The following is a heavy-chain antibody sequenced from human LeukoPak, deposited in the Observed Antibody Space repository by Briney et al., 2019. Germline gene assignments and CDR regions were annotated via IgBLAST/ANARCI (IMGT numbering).Heavy chain of an antibody. Sequence: PSETLSLTCTVSGGSISSSSYYWGWIRQPPGKGLEWIGSIYYSGSTYYNPSLKSRVTISVDTSKNQFSLKLSSVTAADTAVYYCARTDHYYYYMDVWGKGTTVTIPS. CDR2: IYYSGST. J-gene: IGHJ6*03. CDR3: ARTDHYYYYMDV. CDR1: GGSISSSSYY. V-gene: IGHV4-39*01.